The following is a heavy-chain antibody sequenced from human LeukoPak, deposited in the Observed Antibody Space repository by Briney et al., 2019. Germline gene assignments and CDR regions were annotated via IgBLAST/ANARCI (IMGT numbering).Heavy chain of an antibody. V-gene: IGHV3-9*01. CDR2: ISWNSGSI. D-gene: IGHD2-2*01. CDR3: AKDLGYCSSTSCPQGLDY. CDR1: GFTFDDYA. Sequence: GRSLRLCCPASGFTFDDYAMHWVRQAPGKGLAWVSGISWNSGSIGYADSVKGRFTISRDNAKNSLYLQMNSLRAEDTALYDCAKDLGYCSSTSCPQGLDYWGQGTLVTVSS. J-gene: IGHJ4*02.